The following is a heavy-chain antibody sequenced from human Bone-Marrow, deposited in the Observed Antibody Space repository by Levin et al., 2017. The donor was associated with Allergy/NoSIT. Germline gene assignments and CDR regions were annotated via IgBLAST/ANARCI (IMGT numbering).Heavy chain of an antibody. CDR2: IYWDDDQ. J-gene: IGHJ5*02. CDR1: GFSLNTSGMG. D-gene: IGHD3-16*02. Sequence: SGPTLVKPTQTLTLTCTFSGFSLNTSGMGVAWIRQPPGKALEWLALIYWDDDQRYSPSLENRLTITKDSSNSLVVLTMTNMDTVDTVTYYCAPTIMLSVGGVVVGGPFDPWGQGTLVTVSS. CDR3: APTIMLSVGGVVVGGPFDP. V-gene: IGHV2-5*02.